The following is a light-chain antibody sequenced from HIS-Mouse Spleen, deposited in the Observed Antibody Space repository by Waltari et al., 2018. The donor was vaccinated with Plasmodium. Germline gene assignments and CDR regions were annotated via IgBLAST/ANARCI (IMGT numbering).Light chain of an antibody. J-gene: IGKJ3*01. V-gene: IGKV3-15*01. CDR3: QQYNNWSFT. Sequence: EIVMTQSPATLSVSPGERATLSCRAGQSVSSNLALYQQKPGQAPRLLIYGASTRATGIPARFSGSGSGTEFTLTISSLQSEDFAVYYCQQYNNWSFTFGPGSKVDIK. CDR2: GAS. CDR1: QSVSSN.